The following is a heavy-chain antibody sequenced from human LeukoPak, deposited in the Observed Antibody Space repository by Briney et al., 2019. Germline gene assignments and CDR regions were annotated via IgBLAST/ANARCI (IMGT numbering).Heavy chain of an antibody. Sequence: ASVKVSCKASGYTFTSYGISWVRQAPGQGLEWMGWISAYNGNTNYAQKLQGRVTMTTDTSTSTAYMELRSLRSDDTAVYYCARAVLRFLEWLGPLADYWGQGTLVTVSS. J-gene: IGHJ4*02. CDR1: GYTFTSYG. CDR2: ISAYNGNT. CDR3: ARAVLRFLEWLGPLADY. D-gene: IGHD3-3*01. V-gene: IGHV1-18*01.